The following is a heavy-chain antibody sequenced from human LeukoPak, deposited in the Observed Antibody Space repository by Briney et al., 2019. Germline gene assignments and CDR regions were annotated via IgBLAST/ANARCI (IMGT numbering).Heavy chain of an antibody. J-gene: IGHJ3*02. D-gene: IGHD2-8*01. Sequence: GRSLRLSCAASGFTFSSYGMHWVRQAPGKGLEWVAVISYDGSNKYYADSVKGRFTISRDNSKNTLYQQMNSLRAEDTAVYYCARGRQEWSMVRNAFDIWGQGTMVTVSS. CDR1: GFTFSSYG. CDR3: ARGRQEWSMVRNAFDI. CDR2: ISYDGSNK. V-gene: IGHV3-30*03.